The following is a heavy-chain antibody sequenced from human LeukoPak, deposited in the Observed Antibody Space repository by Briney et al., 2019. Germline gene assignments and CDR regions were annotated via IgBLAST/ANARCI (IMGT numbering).Heavy chain of an antibody. V-gene: IGHV1-69*05. CDR3: ARVRWRDYYYMDV. CDR2: IIPIFGTA. J-gene: IGHJ6*03. D-gene: IGHD2-15*01. Sequence: SVKVSCKASGVTFSSYAISWVRQAPGQGLEWMGGIIPIFGTANYAQKFQGRVTITTDESTSTAYMELSSLRSEDTAVYYCARVRWRDYYYMDVWGKGTTVTVSS. CDR1: GVTFSSYA.